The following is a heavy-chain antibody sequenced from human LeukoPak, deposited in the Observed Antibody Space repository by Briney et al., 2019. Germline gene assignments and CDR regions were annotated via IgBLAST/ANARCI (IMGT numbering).Heavy chain of an antibody. CDR3: ARERGYSYGYSDY. CDR1: GFTFSSYS. V-gene: IGHV3-48*01. D-gene: IGHD5-18*01. Sequence: PGGSLRLSCAASGFTFSSYSMNWVRQAPGKGLEWVSYIGGSSSTIYYADSVRGRFTISRDNARNSLYLQMNSLRAEDTAVYYCARERGYSYGYSDYWGQGTLVTVSS. J-gene: IGHJ4*02. CDR2: IGGSSSTI.